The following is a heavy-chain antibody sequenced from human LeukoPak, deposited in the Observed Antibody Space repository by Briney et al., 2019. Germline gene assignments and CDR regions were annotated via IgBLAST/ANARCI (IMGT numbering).Heavy chain of an antibody. J-gene: IGHJ2*01. CDR3: ARQYSDILTGYHRGELYWYFDL. D-gene: IGHD3-9*01. CDR1: GFSLTSTNYY. CDR2: IFNSGTT. V-gene: IGHV4-39*01. Sequence: SETLSLTCSVSGFSLTSTNYYWAWLRQPPGRGLEWVGTIFNSGTTYYNTSLKSRVTISVDTSKNQFSLKLSSVTAAGTAVYYCARQYSDILTGYHRGELYWYFDLWGRGTLVTVSS.